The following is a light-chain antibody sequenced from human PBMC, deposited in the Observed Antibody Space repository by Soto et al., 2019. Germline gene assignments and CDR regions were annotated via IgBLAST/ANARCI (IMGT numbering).Light chain of an antibody. J-gene: IGKJ5*01. CDR1: QSVSSNY. Sequence: EIVLTQSPGTLSLSPGERATLSCRATQSVSSNYLAWYQQKPGQAPRLLIYDASNRATGIPARFSGSGSGTDFTLTINSLEPEDFAVYYCQQSSNWPSITFGQGTRLEIK. CDR3: QQSSNWPSIT. V-gene: IGKV3-11*01. CDR2: DAS.